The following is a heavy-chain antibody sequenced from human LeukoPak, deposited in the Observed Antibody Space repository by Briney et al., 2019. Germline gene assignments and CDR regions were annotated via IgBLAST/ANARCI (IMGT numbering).Heavy chain of an antibody. Sequence: ASVKVSCKASGYTFTSYDINWVRQATGQGLEWMGWMNPNSGNTGYAQKFQGRVTITRNTSISTAYMELSSLRSEDTAVYYCARGKRIAARPPEYYYYYMDVWGKGTTVTVSS. D-gene: IGHD6-6*01. CDR3: ARGKRIAARPPEYYYYYMDV. V-gene: IGHV1-8*01. J-gene: IGHJ6*03. CDR1: GYTFTSYD. CDR2: MNPNSGNT.